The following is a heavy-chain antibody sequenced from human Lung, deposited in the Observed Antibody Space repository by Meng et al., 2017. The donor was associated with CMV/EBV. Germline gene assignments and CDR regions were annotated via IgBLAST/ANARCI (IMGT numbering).Heavy chain of an antibody. Sequence: SCAASGFTFSSYAMRWVRQAPGKGLEWVAVISYDGSNKYYADSVKGRFTISRDNSKNTLYLQMNNLRAEDTAVYYCARGWGLYSWFDPWGQGTLVTVSS. CDR2: ISYDGSNK. J-gene: IGHJ5*02. CDR1: GFTFSSYA. V-gene: IGHV3-30-3*01. D-gene: IGHD3-16*01. CDR3: ARGWGLYSWFDP.